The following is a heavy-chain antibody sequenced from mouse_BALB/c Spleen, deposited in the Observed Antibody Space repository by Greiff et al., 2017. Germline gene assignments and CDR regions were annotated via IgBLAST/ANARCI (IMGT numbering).Heavy chain of an antibody. CDR2: INPSTGYT. J-gene: IGHJ4*01. CDR3: AIYCRYDVGYAMDY. V-gene: IGHV1-7*01. D-gene: IGHD2-14*01. CDR1: GYTFTSYW. Sequence: QVQLQQSGAELAKPGASVKMSCKASGYTFTSYWMHWVKQRPGQGLEWIVYINPSTGYTEYNQKFKDKATLTADKSSSTAYMQRSSLTSEDSAVYYGAIYCRYDVGYAMDYWGQGTSVTVSS.